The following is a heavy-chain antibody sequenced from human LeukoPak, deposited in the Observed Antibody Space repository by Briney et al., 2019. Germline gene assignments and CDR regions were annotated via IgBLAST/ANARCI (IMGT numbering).Heavy chain of an antibody. Sequence: ASVKVSCKASGYTFTSYDINWVRQASGQGLEWMGWMNPNTGNTGYAQKFQGRVTMTRDTSISTAYMELSRLRSDDTAVYYCARAMYYYDSSGYRAFDIWGQGTMVTVSS. J-gene: IGHJ3*02. CDR2: MNPNTGNT. D-gene: IGHD3-22*01. V-gene: IGHV1-8*02. CDR3: ARAMYYYDSSGYRAFDI. CDR1: GYTFTSYD.